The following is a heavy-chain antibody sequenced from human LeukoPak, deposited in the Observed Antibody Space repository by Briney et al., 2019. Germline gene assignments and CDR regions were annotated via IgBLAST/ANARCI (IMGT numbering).Heavy chain of an antibody. V-gene: IGHV4-59*06. CDR1: GGSITNHY. J-gene: IGHJ4*02. CDR2: IYYSGST. CDR3: AYTYDSSGYYNY. Sequence: SETLSLTCTVSGGSITNHYWNWVRLAPGRGLEWIGYIYYSGSTYYNPSLKSRVTISVDTSKNQFSLKLSSVTAADTAVYYCAYTYDSSGYYNYWGQGTLVTVSS. D-gene: IGHD3-22*01.